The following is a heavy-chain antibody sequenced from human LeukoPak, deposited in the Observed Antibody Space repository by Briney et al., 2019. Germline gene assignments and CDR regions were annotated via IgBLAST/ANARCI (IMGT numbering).Heavy chain of an antibody. D-gene: IGHD3-22*01. J-gene: IGHJ4*02. CDR3: ASYRNYYDFPDMDY. Sequence: PSETLSLTCGVSGYSISSGYYWGWIRQPPGKGLEWIGSIYYSGSTYYNPSLKSRVTISVDTSKNQFSLKLSSVTAADTAVYYCASYRNYYDFPDMDYWGQGTLVTVSS. CDR2: IYYSGST. CDR1: GYSISSGYY. V-gene: IGHV4-38-2*01.